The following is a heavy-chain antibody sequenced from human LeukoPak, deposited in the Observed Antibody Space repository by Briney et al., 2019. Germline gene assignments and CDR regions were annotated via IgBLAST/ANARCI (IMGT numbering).Heavy chain of an antibody. V-gene: IGHV3-74*01. Sequence: GGSLRLSCAASGFTFSSYWMHWVRQAPGKGLVWVSRINSDGSSTSYADSVKGRFTISRDNAKNTLYLQMNSLRAEDTAVYYCAKDHRFSGRLPSADDAFDIWGQGTMVTVSS. D-gene: IGHD6-19*01. CDR1: GFTFSSYW. CDR2: INSDGSST. CDR3: AKDHRFSGRLPSADDAFDI. J-gene: IGHJ3*02.